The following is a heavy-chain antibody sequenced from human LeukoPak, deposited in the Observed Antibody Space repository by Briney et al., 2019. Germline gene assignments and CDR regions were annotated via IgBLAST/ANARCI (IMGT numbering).Heavy chain of an antibody. CDR2: ISAYNGNT. D-gene: IGHD2-2*01. Sequence: ASVKVSCKASGYTFTSYGISWVRQAPGQGLEWVGWISAYNGNTNYAQKLQGRVTMTTDTSTSTAYMELRSLRSDDTAVYYCAGSAPYCSSTSCSLDYWGQGTLVTVSS. J-gene: IGHJ4*02. V-gene: IGHV1-18*01. CDR3: AGSAPYCSSTSCSLDY. CDR1: GYTFTSYG.